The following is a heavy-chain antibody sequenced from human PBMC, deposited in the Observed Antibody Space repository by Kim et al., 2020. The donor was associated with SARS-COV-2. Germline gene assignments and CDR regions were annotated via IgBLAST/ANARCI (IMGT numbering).Heavy chain of an antibody. Sequence: GGSLRLSCAASGFTFSNYGMSWVRQAPGKGLEWVADIWHDGSNKYFADSVRGRFTISRDNSKNSLYLQMNNLRAEDTALYFCAKDIGTSWYQLGYWGQGTLVTVSS. CDR1: GFTFSNYG. CDR3: AKDIGTSWYQLGY. D-gene: IGHD6-13*01. V-gene: IGHV3-33*06. CDR2: IWHDGSNK. J-gene: IGHJ4*02.